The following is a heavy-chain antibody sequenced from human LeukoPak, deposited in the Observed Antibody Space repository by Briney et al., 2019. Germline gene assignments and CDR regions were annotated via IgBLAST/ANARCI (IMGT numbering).Heavy chain of an antibody. Sequence: GGSLRLSCPVSEFPVTSSFMSWVRQAPGKGLEWVSLIYTTGTTFYADSVRGRFTISRDKSKNTLILQMNTLRAEDTAIYYCARGRNDFFEYWGQGTLVTVSS. J-gene: IGHJ4*02. V-gene: IGHV3-53*01. CDR3: ARGRNDFFEY. CDR1: EFPVTSSF. CDR2: IYTTGTT.